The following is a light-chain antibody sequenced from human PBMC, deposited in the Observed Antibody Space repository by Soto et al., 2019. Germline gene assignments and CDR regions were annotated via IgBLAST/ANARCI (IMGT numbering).Light chain of an antibody. CDR2: GAS. CDR3: PQHGTSPPSWT. Sequence: ETVLTQSPGTLSLSPGERATLFCRASQSITSNHLAWYQQKPGQAPRLLIYGASSRATGIPDRFSGSGSGTDFTLTISRLEPEDFAVYYCPQHGTSPPSWTFGQGTKLEIK. CDR1: QSITSNH. V-gene: IGKV3-20*01. J-gene: IGKJ1*01.